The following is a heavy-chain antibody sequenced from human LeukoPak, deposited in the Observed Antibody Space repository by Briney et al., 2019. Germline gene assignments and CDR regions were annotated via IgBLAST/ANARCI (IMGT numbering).Heavy chain of an antibody. D-gene: IGHD6-19*01. CDR1: GASINSYY. CDR3: ARRGYSSGSKWFDP. V-gene: IGHV4-59*08. Sequence: SETLSLACTVSGASINSYYWSWIRQPPGKGLEWIGYIYYIGSTNYNPSLRGRATISVDTSNNQFYLKLSSVTAADTAVYYCARRGYSSGSKWFDPWGQGTLVTVSS. CDR2: IYYIGST. J-gene: IGHJ5*02.